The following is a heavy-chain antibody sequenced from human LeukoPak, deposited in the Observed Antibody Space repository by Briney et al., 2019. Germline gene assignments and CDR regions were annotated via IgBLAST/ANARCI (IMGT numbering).Heavy chain of an antibody. V-gene: IGHV1-2*02. CDR1: GYTFTGYY. Sequence: ASVKVSCKASGYTFTGYYMHWVRQAPGQGLEWMGWINPNSGGTNYAQKFQGRVTMTRDTSISTSYMELSSLTSDDTAVYYCARASLASAGTRFWGQGTLVTVSS. D-gene: IGHD6-13*01. CDR2: INPNSGGT. CDR3: ARASLASAGTRF. J-gene: IGHJ4*02.